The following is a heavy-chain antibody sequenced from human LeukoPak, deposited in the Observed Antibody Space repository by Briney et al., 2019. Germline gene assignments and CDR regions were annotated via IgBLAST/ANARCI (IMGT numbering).Heavy chain of an antibody. Sequence: AASVNVSCKASGYTFTSYDISWVRQDPGQGLEWMGWISAYNGNTNYAQKLQGRVTMTTDTSTSTAYMELRSLRSDDTAVYYCARDVDIPRAYDSSPYYYYYGMGVWGQGTTVTVS. CDR2: ISAYNGNT. V-gene: IGHV1-18*01. CDR3: ARDVDIPRAYDSSPYYYYYGMGV. CDR1: GYTFTSYD. D-gene: IGHD3-22*01. J-gene: IGHJ6*02.